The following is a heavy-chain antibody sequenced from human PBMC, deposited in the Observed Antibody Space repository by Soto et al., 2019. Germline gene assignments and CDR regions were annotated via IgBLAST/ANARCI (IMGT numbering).Heavy chain of an antibody. J-gene: IGHJ6*02. D-gene: IGHD2-2*01. Sequence: QVQLVQSGAEVKKPGSSVKVSCKASGGTFSSYAISWVRQAPGQGLEWMGGIIPIFGTANYAQKFQGRVTITADESTSTAYMELSSLRSEDTAVYYCARGDVVVPPPYYYYYGMDVWGQGTTVTVSS. CDR2: IIPIFGTA. CDR3: ARGDVVVPPPYYYYYGMDV. V-gene: IGHV1-69*01. CDR1: GGTFSSYA.